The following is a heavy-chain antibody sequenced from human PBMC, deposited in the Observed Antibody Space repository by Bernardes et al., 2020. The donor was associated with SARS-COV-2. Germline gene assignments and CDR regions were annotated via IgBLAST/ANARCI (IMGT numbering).Heavy chain of an antibody. CDR2: IGRSNTYM. CDR1: GFTFSSYS. D-gene: IGHD2-2*01. J-gene: IGHJ6*02. Sequence: VRSLRLSCAGSGFTFSSYSMNWVRQAPGKGLEWVSSIGRSNTYMYYADSVKGRFTISRDNAKNSLYLQMNSLSAEDTALYYCVRSTIVPAAMWGFYCGMDVWGDDTTIIVS. CDR3: VRSTIVPAAMWGFYCGMDV. V-gene: IGHV3-21*06.